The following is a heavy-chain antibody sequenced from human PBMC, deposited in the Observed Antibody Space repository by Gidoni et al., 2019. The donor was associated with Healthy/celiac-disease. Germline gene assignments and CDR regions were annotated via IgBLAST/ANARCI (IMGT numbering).Heavy chain of an antibody. D-gene: IGHD3-10*01. CDR1: GFTFRSYA. CDR2: ISGSGGST. CDR3: AKDRGLFGELFGDQDAFDI. V-gene: IGHV3-23*01. Sequence: EVQLLVSGGGLVQPGGSLRLSCAASGFTFRSYAMSWVRQAPGKGLEWVSAISGSGGSTYYADSVKGRFTISRDNSKNTLYLQMNSLRAEDTAVYYCAKDRGLFGELFGDQDAFDIWGQGTMVTVSS. J-gene: IGHJ3*02.